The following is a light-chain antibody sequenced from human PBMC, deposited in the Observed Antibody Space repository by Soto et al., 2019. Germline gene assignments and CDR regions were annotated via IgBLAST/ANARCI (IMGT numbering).Light chain of an antibody. V-gene: IGKV1-33*01. J-gene: IGKJ4*01. CDR1: HSIANS. CDR3: KQYEDLPLT. Sequence: DIQLTQSSSSLSAYVGDRVIITCKASHSIANSLNWFQQKPGKAPELLISDSSHLEARVPSRFSGSRSGTDFTLTISNLQTEDFATYYCKQYEDLPLTFGGGTKVDIK. CDR2: DSS.